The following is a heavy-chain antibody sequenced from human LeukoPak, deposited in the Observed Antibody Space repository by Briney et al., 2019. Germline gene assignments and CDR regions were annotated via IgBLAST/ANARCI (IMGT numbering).Heavy chain of an antibody. J-gene: IGHJ4*02. V-gene: IGHV3-23*01. CDR1: GFTFNTYA. Sequence: GGSLRLSCATSGFTFNTYAMSWVRQAPGKGLEWVSGISASGVTTHYADSVKGRFTISRDNSKNTLYLQMNSLRAEDTAVYYCAREGYSSSWFPGGHFDYWGQGTLVTVSS. CDR3: AREGYSSSWFPGGHFDY. CDR2: ISASGVTT. D-gene: IGHD6-13*01.